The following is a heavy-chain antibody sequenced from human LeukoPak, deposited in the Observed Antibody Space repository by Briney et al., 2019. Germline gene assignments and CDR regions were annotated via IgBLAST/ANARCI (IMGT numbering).Heavy chain of an antibody. Sequence: QSGGSLRLSCAASGFTFDYYWMHWVRQAPGKGLEWFSAISSGGSTYYAESVKGRFTISRDNSKNTMYLQMNSLRAEDTAVYYCAKLSHSSIYSYPDYWGQGTLVTVSS. CDR1: GFTFDYYW. CDR2: ISSGGST. D-gene: IGHD3-22*01. CDR3: AKLSHSSIYSYPDY. V-gene: IGHV3-23*01. J-gene: IGHJ4*02.